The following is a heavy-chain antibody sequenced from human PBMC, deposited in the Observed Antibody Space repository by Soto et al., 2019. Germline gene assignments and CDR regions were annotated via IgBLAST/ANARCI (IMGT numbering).Heavy chain of an antibody. Sequence: PSETLSLTCAVSGDSIISRGYSWIWIRQPPGKGLEWIGYISHSGTTYHNPSLKSRLTISMDRSTNQFSLKLKSVSAADTAVYYCARAPHRIVVVTAIPSYFDYWGQGVLVTVSS. CDR2: ISHSGTT. CDR1: GDSIISRGYS. V-gene: IGHV4-30-2*01. CDR3: ARAPHRIVVVTAIPSYFDY. D-gene: IGHD2-21*02. J-gene: IGHJ4*02.